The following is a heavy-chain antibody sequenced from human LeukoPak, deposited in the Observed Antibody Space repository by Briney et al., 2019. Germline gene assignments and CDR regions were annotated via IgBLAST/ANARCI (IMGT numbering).Heavy chain of an antibody. CDR2: ISSSSSYI. D-gene: IGHD4-17*01. J-gene: IGHJ4*02. CDR1: GFTFSSYS. Sequence: PGGSLRLSCAASGFTFSSYSMNWVRQAPGKGLEWVSSISSSSSYIYYADSVKGRFTISRDNAKNSLYLQMNSLRAEDTAVYYCARGEGYGDVDFFDYWGQGTQVTDSS. V-gene: IGHV3-21*01. CDR3: ARGEGYGDVDFFDY.